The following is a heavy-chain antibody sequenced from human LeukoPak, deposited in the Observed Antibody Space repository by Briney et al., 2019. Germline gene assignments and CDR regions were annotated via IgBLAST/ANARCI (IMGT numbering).Heavy chain of an antibody. CDR3: ARGKRITMVRGALGWFDP. CDR1: GGSISSSSYY. D-gene: IGHD3-10*01. CDR2: IYYSGST. V-gene: IGHV4-39*07. Sequence: SETLSLTCTVSGGSISSSSYYWGWIRQPPGKGLEWIGSIYYSGSTYYNPSLKSRVTISVDTSKNQFSLKLSSVTAADTAVYYCARGKRITMVRGALGWFDPWGQGTLVTVSS. J-gene: IGHJ5*02.